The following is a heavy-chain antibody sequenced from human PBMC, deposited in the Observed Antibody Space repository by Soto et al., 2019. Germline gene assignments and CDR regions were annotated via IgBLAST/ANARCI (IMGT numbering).Heavy chain of an antibody. V-gene: IGHV4-39*01. Sequence: PSETLSLTCTVSGDSMSSSLYFWGWIRQPPGKGLEWNGNIYNSGQTYYNPSLKGRVSISVDTSKNQFYLQLSSVTAADTAGYYCARNGAAAPPLSIFDTGGQGSLVTVSS. CDR1: GDSMSSSLYF. J-gene: IGHJ4*02. D-gene: IGHD6-6*01. CDR2: IYNSGQT. CDR3: ARNGAAAPPLSIFDT.